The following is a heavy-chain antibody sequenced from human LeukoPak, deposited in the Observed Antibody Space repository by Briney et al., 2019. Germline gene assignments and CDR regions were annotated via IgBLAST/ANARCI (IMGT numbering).Heavy chain of an antibody. J-gene: IGHJ3*02. D-gene: IGHD1-20*01. Sequence: GASVKVSCKASGYTFTGYYMHWVRQAPGQGLEWMGWINPNSGGTNYAQKFQGRVTMTRDTSISTAYMELSRLRSDDTAVYYCARVFSNWKPDAFDIWGQGTMVTVSS. V-gene: IGHV1-2*02. CDR1: GYTFTGYY. CDR2: INPNSGGT. CDR3: ARVFSNWKPDAFDI.